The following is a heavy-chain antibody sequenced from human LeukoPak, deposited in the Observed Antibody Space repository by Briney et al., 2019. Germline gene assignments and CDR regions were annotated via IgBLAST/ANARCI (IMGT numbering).Heavy chain of an antibody. CDR1: GYTFTGYY. J-gene: IGHJ3*02. CDR3: ARDVDTIQRGAFDI. Sequence: ASVKVSCKASGYTFTGYYMHWVRQAPGQGLEWMGWINPNSGGTNYAQKFQGRVTMTRDTSISTAYMELSRLRSDDTAVYYCARDVDTIQRGAFDIWGQGTMVTVSS. D-gene: IGHD2-21*01. V-gene: IGHV1-2*02. CDR2: INPNSGGT.